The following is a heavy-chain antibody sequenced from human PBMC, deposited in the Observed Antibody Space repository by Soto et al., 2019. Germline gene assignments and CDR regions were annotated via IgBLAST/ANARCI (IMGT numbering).Heavy chain of an antibody. CDR2: INHSGST. CDR1: GGSFSGYY. CDR3: ASGRPGKEFDH. D-gene: IGHD3-10*01. Sequence: PSETLSLTCAVYGGSFSGYYWSWIRQPPGKGLEWIGEINHSGSTNYNPSLKSRVTISVDTSKNQFSLKLSSVTAADTAVYYFASGRPGKEFDHWGQGTLVTVFS. V-gene: IGHV4-34*01. J-gene: IGHJ4*02.